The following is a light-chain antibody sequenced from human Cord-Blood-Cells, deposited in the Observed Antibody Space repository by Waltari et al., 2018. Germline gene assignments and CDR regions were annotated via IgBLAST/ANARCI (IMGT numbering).Light chain of an antibody. J-gene: IGLJ2*01. CDR2: DVS. V-gene: IGLV2-14*01. CDR1: SSDVGGYNY. Sequence: QSALTQPASVSGSHGQSITITCTGTSSDVGGYNYVSWYQQQPGKAPKLMIYDVSNRPSGVSNRFSGSKSGNTASRTISGLQAEDKADYYCSSDTSSSTVVFGGGTKLTVL. CDR3: SSDTSSSTVV.